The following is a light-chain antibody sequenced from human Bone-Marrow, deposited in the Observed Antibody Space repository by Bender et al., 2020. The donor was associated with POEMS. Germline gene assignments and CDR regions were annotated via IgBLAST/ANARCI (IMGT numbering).Light chain of an antibody. CDR3: CASVGEHTWM. V-gene: IGLV2-11*01. Sequence: QSALTQPRSVSGSPGQSVTISCTGDRSENGGFESVSWYQQHPGKAPKLMIHGVSMRPSGVPNRFSGSQSGSTASLTISGLRAEDEADYFCCASVGEHTWMFGGGTKLTVL. J-gene: IGLJ3*02. CDR1: RSENGGFES. CDR2: GVS.